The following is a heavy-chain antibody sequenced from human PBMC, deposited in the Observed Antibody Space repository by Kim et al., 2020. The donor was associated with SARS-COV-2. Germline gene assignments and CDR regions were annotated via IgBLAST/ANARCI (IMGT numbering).Heavy chain of an antibody. V-gene: IGHV3-7*01. Sequence: GGSLRLSCAASGFTFNIYWMSWVRQAPGKGLEWVAYINEDGSEDHYVDSVRGRFAISRDNAKKSLYLQMNSLRGEDTAVYYCARDGGGVGKFDYWGQGT. CDR1: GFTFNIYW. D-gene: IGHD3-16*01. CDR3: ARDGGGVGKFDY. J-gene: IGHJ4*02. CDR2: INEDGSED.